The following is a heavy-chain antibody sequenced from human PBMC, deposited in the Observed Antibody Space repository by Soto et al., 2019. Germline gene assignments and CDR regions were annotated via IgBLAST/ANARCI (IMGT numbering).Heavy chain of an antibody. CDR2: ISSSSSYI. CDR3: ARADTAMVSYYYYGMDV. CDR1: GFTFSSYS. V-gene: IGHV3-21*01. Sequence: EVQLVESGGGLVKPGGSLRLSCAASGFTFSSYSMNWVRQAPGKGLEWVSSISSSSSYIYYADSVKGRFTISRDNAKNSLYLQMNSLRAEDTAVYYCARADTAMVSYYYYGMDVWGQGTTVTVSS. J-gene: IGHJ6*02. D-gene: IGHD5-18*01.